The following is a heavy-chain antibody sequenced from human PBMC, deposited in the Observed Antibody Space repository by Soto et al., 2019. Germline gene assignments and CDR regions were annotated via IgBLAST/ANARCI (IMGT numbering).Heavy chain of an antibody. V-gene: IGHV4-34*01. CDR2: INHSGST. J-gene: IGHJ5*02. CDR3: ARGCYYDSSGYCT. D-gene: IGHD3-22*01. Sequence: SETLSLTCAVYGGSFSGYYWSWIRQPPGKGLEWIGEINHSGSTNYNPSLKSRVTISVDTSKKQFSLKLSSVTAADTAVYYCARGCYYDSSGYCTWGQGTLVTVSS. CDR1: GGSFSGYY.